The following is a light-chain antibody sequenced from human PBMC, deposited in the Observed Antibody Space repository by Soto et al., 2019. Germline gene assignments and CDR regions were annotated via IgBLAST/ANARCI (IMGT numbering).Light chain of an antibody. Sequence: QSALTQPASVSGSPGQSVTISCTGTSSAVGGYNFVSWYRQLPGDPPNLLLYGVSDRPSRLSDRFSGSKSADTASLTLYGLQAEDEADYYCSSHTSTRTYVFGTGTKVTVL. V-gene: IGLV2-14*01. CDR3: SSHTSTRTYV. CDR1: SSAVGGYNF. J-gene: IGLJ1*01. CDR2: GVS.